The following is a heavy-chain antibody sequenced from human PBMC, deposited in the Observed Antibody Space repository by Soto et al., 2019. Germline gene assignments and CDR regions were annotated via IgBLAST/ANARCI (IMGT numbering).Heavy chain of an antibody. Sequence: SETLSLTCAVYGGSFSGYYWSWIRQPPGKGLEWIGEINHSGSTNYNPSLKSRVTISVDTSKNQFSLKLSSVTAADTAVYYCARETRYYYGSGSYSDGMDVWGQGTTVTVSS. D-gene: IGHD3-10*01. CDR1: GGSFSGYY. CDR3: ARETRYYYGSGSYSDGMDV. J-gene: IGHJ6*02. V-gene: IGHV4-34*01. CDR2: INHSGST.